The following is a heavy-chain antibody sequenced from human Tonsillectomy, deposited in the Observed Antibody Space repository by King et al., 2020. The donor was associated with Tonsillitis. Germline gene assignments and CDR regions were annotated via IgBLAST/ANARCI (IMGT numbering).Heavy chain of an antibody. Sequence: VQLVESGAEVKKPGASVKVSCKASGYTFTNYGISWVRQAPGQGLEWMGWISAYNGNTKYAQKLQGRVTMTTDTSTSTAYMELRSLRSDDRAVYYCARDCSSTSCYYFDYWGQRTLVTVSS. CDR3: ARDCSSTSCYYFDY. D-gene: IGHD2-2*01. CDR2: ISAYNGNT. J-gene: IGHJ4*02. CDR1: GYTFTNYG. V-gene: IGHV1-18*01.